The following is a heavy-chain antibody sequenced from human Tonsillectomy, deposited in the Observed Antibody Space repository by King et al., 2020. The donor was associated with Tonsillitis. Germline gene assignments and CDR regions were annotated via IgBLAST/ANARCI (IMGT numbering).Heavy chain of an antibody. CDR2: ISSTGGAI. CDR1: GFTFSIYS. Sequence: VQLVESGGGLVQPGGSLRLSCAASGFTFSIYSMNWVRQAPGKGLEWVSYISSTGGAIYYADSVKGRFTISRDNAKNSLYLQMNSLRAEDTAVYYCARVVRGGRRGNWFDPWGQGTLVTVSS. J-gene: IGHJ5*02. D-gene: IGHD3-10*01. V-gene: IGHV3-48*01. CDR3: ARVVRGGRRGNWFDP.